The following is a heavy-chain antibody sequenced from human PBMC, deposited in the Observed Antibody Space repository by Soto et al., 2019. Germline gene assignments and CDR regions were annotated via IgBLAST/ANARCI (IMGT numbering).Heavy chain of an antibody. CDR3: AKDCHGTCWTFDY. CDR2: ISYDGSNK. Sequence: QVQLVESGGGVVQPGRSLRLSCAASGFTFSSYGMHWVRQAPGKGLEWVAVISYDGSNKYYADSVKGRFTISRDNSKNPLYLQMNSLRAEDTAVYYCAKDCHGTCWTFDYWGQGTLVTVSS. D-gene: IGHD2-15*01. J-gene: IGHJ4*02. CDR1: GFTFSSYG. V-gene: IGHV3-30*18.